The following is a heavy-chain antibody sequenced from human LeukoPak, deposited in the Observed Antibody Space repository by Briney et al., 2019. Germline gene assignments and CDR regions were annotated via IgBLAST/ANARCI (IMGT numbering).Heavy chain of an antibody. CDR2: ISYDGSNK. D-gene: IGHD6-13*01. V-gene: IGHV3-30-3*01. Sequence: GGSLRLSCAASGFTFSTYAMHWVRQAPGKGLEWVAVISYDGSNKYYADSVKGRFTISRDTSKKTLHLQMNSLRAEDTAVYYCAKDVGSSWADYWGQGTLVTVSS. J-gene: IGHJ4*02. CDR1: GFTFSTYA. CDR3: AKDVGSSWADY.